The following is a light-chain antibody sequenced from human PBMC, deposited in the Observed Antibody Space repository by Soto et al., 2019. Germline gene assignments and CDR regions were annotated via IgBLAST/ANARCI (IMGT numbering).Light chain of an antibody. Sequence: EIVLTQSPGTLSLSPGERATLSCRASQSVSSSYLAWYQQKPGQAPRLLLFGASIRDTGIPVRFSGSGSGTDFTLTITRLEPEDFAVYYCQQYSRSWTFGQGTKVDIK. J-gene: IGKJ1*01. V-gene: IGKV3-20*01. CDR1: QSVSSSY. CDR2: GAS. CDR3: QQYSRSWT.